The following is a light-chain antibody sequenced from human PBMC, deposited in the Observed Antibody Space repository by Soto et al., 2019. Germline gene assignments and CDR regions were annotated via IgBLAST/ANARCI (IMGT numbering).Light chain of an antibody. Sequence: DIVMTQSPLSLPVTPGEPASISCRSSQSLLHRNGYNYLDWYQQKPGQPPKLLIYWASTRESGVPDRFSGSGSGTDFTLTISSLQAEDVAVYYCQQYYSTPWTFGQGTNVEIK. V-gene: IGKV4-1*01. CDR2: WAS. CDR1: QSLLHRNGYNY. J-gene: IGKJ1*01. CDR3: QQYYSTPWT.